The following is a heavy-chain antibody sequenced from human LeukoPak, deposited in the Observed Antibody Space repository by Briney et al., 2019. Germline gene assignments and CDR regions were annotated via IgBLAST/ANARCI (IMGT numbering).Heavy chain of an antibody. CDR3: ARFRWGYYFDY. CDR2: VNPNSGNT. V-gene: IGHV1-8*01. D-gene: IGHD3-16*01. J-gene: IGHJ4*02. Sequence: GASVKVSCKTSGYTFTSYDLNWVRQATGQGLEWMGWVNPNSGNTGYAQKFQGRVTMTRDTYTSTVYMEQSSLRSEDTAVYYCARFRWGYYFDYWGQGTLVTVSS. CDR1: GYTFTSYD.